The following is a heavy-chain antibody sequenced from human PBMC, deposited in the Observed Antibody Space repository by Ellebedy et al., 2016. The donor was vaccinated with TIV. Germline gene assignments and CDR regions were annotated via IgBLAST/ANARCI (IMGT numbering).Heavy chain of an antibody. J-gene: IGHJ5*02. V-gene: IGHV3-48*04. CDR3: ARSPYSSGWYVWFDP. CDR1: GFTFSTYS. D-gene: IGHD6-19*01. Sequence: GESLKISXAASGFTFSTYSMNWVRQAPGKGLEWVSYISSSSSTIYYADSVKGRFTISRDNAKNSLYLQMNSLRAEDTAVYYCARSPYSSGWYVWFDPWGQGTLVTVSS. CDR2: ISSSSSTI.